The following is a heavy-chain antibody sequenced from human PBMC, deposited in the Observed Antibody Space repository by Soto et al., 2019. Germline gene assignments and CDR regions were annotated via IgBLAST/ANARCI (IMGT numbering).Heavy chain of an antibody. V-gene: IGHV3-74*01. J-gene: IGHJ4*02. CDR2: INPDGSRT. CDR1: GFTLSNYW. CDR3: ARNGGSNNFEY. Sequence: GGSLRLSCAASGFTLSNYWMHWVRQAPGKGLVWVSRINPDGSRTNHADSVKGRFTVSRDNAKNTLFLQMNSLRVEDTAVFYCARNGGSNNFEYWGQGTLVTVSS. D-gene: IGHD2-15*01.